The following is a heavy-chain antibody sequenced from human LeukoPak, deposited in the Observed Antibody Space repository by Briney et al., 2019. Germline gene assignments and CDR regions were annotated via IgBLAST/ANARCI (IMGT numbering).Heavy chain of an antibody. V-gene: IGHV4-61*02. CDR2: IYTSGST. Sequence: SETLSLTCTVSGGSISSGSYYWSWIRQPAGKGLEWIGRIYTSGSTNYNPSLKSRVTMSVDTSKNQFSLKLSSVTAADSAVYYCARVSRKGTATYMDVWGKGTTVTVSS. D-gene: IGHD5-18*01. CDR3: ARVSRKGTATYMDV. J-gene: IGHJ6*03. CDR1: GGSISSGSYY.